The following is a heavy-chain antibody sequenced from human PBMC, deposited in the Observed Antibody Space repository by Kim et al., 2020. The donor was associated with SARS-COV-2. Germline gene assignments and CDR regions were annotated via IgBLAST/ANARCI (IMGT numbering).Heavy chain of an antibody. D-gene: IGHD3-10*01. J-gene: IGHJ3*02. CDR2: INPTGST. CDR1: GGSFSGYY. CDR3: ARGGRYYYGWGRMGFDI. V-gene: IGHV4-34*01. Sequence: SETLSLTCAVYGGSFSGYYWSWIRQPPGKGLEWIGEINPTGSTNYNPSLKSRVTISVDTSKNQFSLKLSSVTAADTAVYYCARGGRYYYGWGRMGFDIWGQGTMVTVSS.